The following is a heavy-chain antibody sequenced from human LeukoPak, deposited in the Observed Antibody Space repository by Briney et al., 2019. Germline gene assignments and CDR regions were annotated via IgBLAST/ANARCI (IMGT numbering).Heavy chain of an antibody. J-gene: IGHJ4*02. D-gene: IGHD5-12*01. V-gene: IGHV3-7*05. CDR2: IKQDGSEK. Sequence: GGSLRLSCAASGFSFSGFWMTWVRQAPGKGLEWVANIKQDGSEKYCVDSVKGRFTISRDNAKNSLYLQMNSLRAEDSAVYYCAKDAVATMANFDDWGQGTLVSVSS. CDR1: GFSFSGFW. CDR3: AKDAVATMANFDD.